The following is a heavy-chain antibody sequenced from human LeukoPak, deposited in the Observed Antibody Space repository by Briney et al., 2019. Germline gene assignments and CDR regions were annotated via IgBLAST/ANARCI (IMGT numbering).Heavy chain of an antibody. CDR2: ISGSGGST. V-gene: IGHV3-23*01. D-gene: IGHD3-22*01. Sequence: GGSLRLSCAASGFTFSSYAMSWVRQAPGKGPEWVSAISGSGGSTYYADSVKGRFTISRDNSKNTLYLQMNSLRAEDTAVYYCAKDGRITMIVVVITKDAFDIWGQGTMVTVSS. J-gene: IGHJ3*02. CDR3: AKDGRITMIVVVITKDAFDI. CDR1: GFTFSSYA.